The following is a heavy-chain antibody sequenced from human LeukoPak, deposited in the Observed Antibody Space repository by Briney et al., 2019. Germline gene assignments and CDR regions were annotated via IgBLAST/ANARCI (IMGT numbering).Heavy chain of an antibody. V-gene: IGHV4-39*02. CDR3: ARDRNGDVFFDY. CDR1: GGSISSSSYY. J-gene: IGHJ4*02. CDR2: IYYSGST. Sequence: SETLSLTCTVSGGSISSSSYYWGWIRQPPGKGLEWIGSIYYSGSTYYNPSLKSRVTISVDTSKNQFSLKLSSVTAADTAVYYCARDRNGDVFFDYWGQGTLVTVSS. D-gene: IGHD4-17*01.